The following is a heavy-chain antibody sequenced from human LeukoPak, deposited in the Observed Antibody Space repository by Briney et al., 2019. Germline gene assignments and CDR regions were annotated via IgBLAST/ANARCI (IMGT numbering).Heavy chain of an antibody. J-gene: IGHJ6*02. CDR3: AKSLGYYYYGMDV. D-gene: IGHD3-16*01. CDR2: ISGSGGST. Sequence: GGSLRLSCAASGFTFSSYAMSWVRQAPGKGLEWVSAISGSGGSTYYADSVKGRFTISRDNSKNTLYLQMNSLRAEDTAVYYCAKSLGYYYYGMDVWGQRTTVTVSS. CDR1: GFTFSSYA. V-gene: IGHV3-23*01.